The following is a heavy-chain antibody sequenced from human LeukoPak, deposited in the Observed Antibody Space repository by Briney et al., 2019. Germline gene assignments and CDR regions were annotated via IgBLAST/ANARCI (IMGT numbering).Heavy chain of an antibody. CDR2: IDPTDSST. V-gene: IGHV5-10-1*01. J-gene: IGHJ4*02. CDR3: ARHYTDGEDY. D-gene: IGHD2-2*02. Sequence: PGESLRISRKGSGYSFSNYWISWVRQMPGKGLEWMGRIDPTDSSTTYSPSFQGHVTISADKSISTAYLQWSSLKASDTAMYYCARHYTDGEDYWGQGTLVTVSS. CDR1: GYSFSNYW.